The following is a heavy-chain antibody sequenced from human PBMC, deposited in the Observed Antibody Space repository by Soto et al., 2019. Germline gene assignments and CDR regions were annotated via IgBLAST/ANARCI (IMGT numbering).Heavy chain of an antibody. Sequence: GGSLRISSATSGLTLNNYGMDWVRKAQGQGLEWVAMISSDGHHQFYVDNLRGRFTVSRDNSKNTLFLQMNSLRPEDTAVYYCSRGTYYPQSSGLHADYWGPGTVVTVSS. V-gene: IGHV3-30*03. CDR2: ISSDGHHQ. J-gene: IGHJ4*02. CDR3: SRGTYYPQSSGLHADY. CDR1: GLTLNNYG. D-gene: IGHD3-22*01.